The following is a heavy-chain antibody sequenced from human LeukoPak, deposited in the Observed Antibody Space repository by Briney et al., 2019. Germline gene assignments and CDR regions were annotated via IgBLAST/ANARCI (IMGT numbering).Heavy chain of an antibody. J-gene: IGHJ6*02. CDR1: GGSISSYY. CDR3: ARLRGFGVITAYYYAMDV. V-gene: IGHV4-59*08. Sequence: PSETLSLTCTVSGGSISSYYWSWTRQPPGKGLEWIGYIYSSGSTNYNPSLKSRVTISLDTSKSQFSLKLSSVTAADTAVYYCARLRGFGVITAYYYAMDVWGQGTTVTVSS. D-gene: IGHD3-3*01. CDR2: IYSSGST.